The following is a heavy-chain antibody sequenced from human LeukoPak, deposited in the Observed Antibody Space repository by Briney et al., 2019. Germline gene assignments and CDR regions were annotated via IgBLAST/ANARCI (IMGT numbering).Heavy chain of an antibody. Sequence: GGSLRLSCAASGFTFSSYAMSWVRQAPGKGLEWVSAISGSGGSTYYADSVKGRFTISRDNSKNTLYLQMNSLRAEDTAVYYCARESITAYGSGIILGDYWGQGTLVTVSS. CDR3: ARESITAYGSGIILGDY. CDR1: GFTFSSYA. CDR2: ISGSGGST. D-gene: IGHD3-10*01. J-gene: IGHJ4*02. V-gene: IGHV3-23*01.